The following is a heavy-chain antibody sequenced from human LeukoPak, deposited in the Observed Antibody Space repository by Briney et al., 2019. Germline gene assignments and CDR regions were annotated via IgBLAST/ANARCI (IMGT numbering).Heavy chain of an antibody. CDR2: IYYSGST. V-gene: IGHV4-39*01. CDR3: ARLTTSSSWYSPLDY. D-gene: IGHD6-13*01. CDR1: GGSISSSSYY. J-gene: IGHJ4*02. Sequence: SETLSLARTVSGGSISSSSYYWGWIRQPPGKGLEWIGSIYYSGSTYYNPSLKSRVTISVDTSKNQFSLKLSSVTAADTAVYYCARLTTSSSWYSPLDYWGQGTLVTVSS.